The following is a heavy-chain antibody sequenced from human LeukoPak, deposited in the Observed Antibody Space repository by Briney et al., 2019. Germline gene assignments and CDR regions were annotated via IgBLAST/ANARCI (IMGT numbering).Heavy chain of an antibody. CDR3: ARDVGGVDY. CDR2: IYTSGST. D-gene: IGHD3-10*01. J-gene: IGHJ4*02. Sequence: SETLSLTCTVSGGSISSGSYYWSWIRQPAGKGLEWIGRIYTSGSTNYNPSLKSRVTISVDTTKNQFSLKLSSVTAADTAVYYCARDVGGVDYWGQGTLVTVSS. V-gene: IGHV4-61*02. CDR1: GGSISSGSYY.